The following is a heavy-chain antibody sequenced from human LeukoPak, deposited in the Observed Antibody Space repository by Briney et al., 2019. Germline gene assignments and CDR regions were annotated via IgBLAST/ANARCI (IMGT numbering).Heavy chain of an antibody. D-gene: IGHD3-22*01. Sequence: PSETLSLTCTVSGGSISSYYWSWIRQPPGKGLEWIGYIYYSGSTNYNPSLKSRVTISVDTSKIQFSLNLSSVTAADTAVYYCARDRLYYDSSGYYYGKDWFDPWGQGTLVTVSS. CDR1: GGSISSYY. J-gene: IGHJ5*02. CDR2: IYYSGST. V-gene: IGHV4-59*01. CDR3: ARDRLYYDSSGYYYGKDWFDP.